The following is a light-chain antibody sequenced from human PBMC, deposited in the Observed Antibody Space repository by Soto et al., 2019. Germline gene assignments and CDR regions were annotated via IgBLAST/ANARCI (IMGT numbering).Light chain of an antibody. CDR2: DVS. CDR1: QNVSTS. V-gene: IGKV1-5*01. CDR3: QQYDYSRT. Sequence: GDSVTITCRASQNVSTSLAWYQHKPGETPKLLMFDVSNLESGVPSRFSGSGSGTEFTLSISSLHCDDFATYYCQQYDYSRTFGQGTEVDIK. J-gene: IGKJ1*01.